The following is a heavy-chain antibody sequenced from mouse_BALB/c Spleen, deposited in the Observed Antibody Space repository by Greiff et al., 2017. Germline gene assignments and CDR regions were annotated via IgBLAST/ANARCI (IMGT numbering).Heavy chain of an antibody. CDR3: AGGDYGNLFLFDY. Sequence: QVQLKQSAAELARPGASVKMSCKASGYTFTNYTMHWVKQRPGQGLEWIGYINPSSGNTNYNQKFKDKTTLTAYKSSSTTYMQLSSLTSGAAAVYDCAGGDYGNLFLFDYWGQGTPVTVSA. CDR1: GYTFTNYT. V-gene: IGHV1-4*02. CDR2: INPSSGNT. J-gene: IGHJ3*01. D-gene: IGHD2-1*01.